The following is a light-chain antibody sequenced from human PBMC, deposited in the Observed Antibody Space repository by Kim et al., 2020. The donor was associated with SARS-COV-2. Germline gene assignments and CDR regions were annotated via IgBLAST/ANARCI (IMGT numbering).Light chain of an antibody. CDR2: DAS. Sequence: DIQMTQSPSSMSASVGARITITCRASQDINNYLAWYQEKPGKVPKLLIYDASVLQSGVPSRFSGSGSGTDFTLTISSLQPEDVATYYCQRYVSAPWTFGQGTKVDIK. CDR3: QRYVSAPWT. J-gene: IGKJ1*01. CDR1: QDINNY. V-gene: IGKV1-27*01.